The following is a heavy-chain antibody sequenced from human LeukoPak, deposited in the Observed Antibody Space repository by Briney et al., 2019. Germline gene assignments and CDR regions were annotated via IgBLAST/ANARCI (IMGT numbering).Heavy chain of an antibody. Sequence: SETLTLTCAVYGGSFSGYYWSWIRQPPGKGLEWIGEINHSGSTNYNPSLKSRVTISVDTSKNQFSLKLSSVTAADTAVYYCARGPRGYSYVKFDYWGQRTQVTVSS. CDR3: ARGPRGYSYVKFDY. J-gene: IGHJ4*02. D-gene: IGHD5-18*01. CDR1: GGSFSGYY. CDR2: INHSGST. V-gene: IGHV4-34*01.